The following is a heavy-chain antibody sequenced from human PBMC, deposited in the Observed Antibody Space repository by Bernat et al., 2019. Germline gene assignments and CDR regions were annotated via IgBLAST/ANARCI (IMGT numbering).Heavy chain of an antibody. Sequence: EVQLVESGGVVVQPGGSLRLSCAASGFTFDDYAMHWVRQAPGKGLEWGSLISWDGSSTYYADSVKGRFTISRDNSKNSLYLQMNSLRAEDTAFYYCAKDWRFSDLLPTFFDYWGQGTLVTVSS. CDR1: GFTFDDYA. V-gene: IGHV3-43D*04. CDR3: AKDWRFSDLLPTFFDY. D-gene: IGHD3-10*01. J-gene: IGHJ4*01. CDR2: ISWDGSST.